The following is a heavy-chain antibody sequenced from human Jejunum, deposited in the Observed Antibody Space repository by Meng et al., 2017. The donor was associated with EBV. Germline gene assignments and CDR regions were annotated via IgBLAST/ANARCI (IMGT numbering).Heavy chain of an antibody. Sequence: QVQLQQWGAGLLQPSTTLSLTCAVYRGSFSGYYWSWIRQHPGKGLEWIGEINHSGSTNYNPSLRSRVTISVETSKNQFSLRLNSVTAADTAVYYCARVAFSYTTRSLDSWGQGTLVTVSS. D-gene: IGHD3-16*02. CDR2: INHSGST. CDR3: ARVAFSYTTRSLDS. V-gene: IGHV4-34*02. J-gene: IGHJ4*02. CDR1: RGSFSGYY.